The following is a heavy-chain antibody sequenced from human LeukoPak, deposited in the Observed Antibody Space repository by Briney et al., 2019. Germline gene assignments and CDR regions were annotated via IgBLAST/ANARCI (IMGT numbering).Heavy chain of an antibody. J-gene: IGHJ4*02. CDR1: GFTFSSYS. Sequence: PGGSLRLSCAASGFTFSSYSMNWVRQAPGKGLEWVSYISSSSSTIYYADSVKGRFTISRDNAKNSLYLQMNSLRAEDTAVYYCARDRGKWDFYDSSGFHFDTLGYWGQGTLVTVSS. CDR3: ARDRGKWDFYDSSGFHFDTLGY. CDR2: ISSSSSTI. D-gene: IGHD3-22*01. V-gene: IGHV3-48*01.